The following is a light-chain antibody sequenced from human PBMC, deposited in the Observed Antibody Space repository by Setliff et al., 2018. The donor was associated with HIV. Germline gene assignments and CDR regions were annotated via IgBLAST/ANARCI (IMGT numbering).Light chain of an antibody. CDR1: RSNIGDRS. CDR2: DNH. J-gene: IGLJ1*01. CDR3: GAWDTSLAVYV. V-gene: IGLV1-51*01. Sequence: QSVLTQPPSVSAAPGQKVSISCSGSRSNIGDRSVSWYQHLPGTAPKLLIHDNHERPSGIPERFSGSTSGTSATLAISGLQTGDEADYYCGAWDTSLAVYVLGTGTKVTVL.